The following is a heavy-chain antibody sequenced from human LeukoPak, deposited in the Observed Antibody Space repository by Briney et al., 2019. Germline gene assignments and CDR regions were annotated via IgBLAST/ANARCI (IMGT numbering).Heavy chain of an antibody. D-gene: IGHD2-2*01. Sequence: PSETLSLTCTVSGGSISSSSYYWGWIRQPPGKGLEWIGSIYHSGSTYYNPSLKSRVTISVDTSKNQFSLKLSSVTAADTAVYYCAREVVVVPAAIAPGEYDYWGQGTLVTVSP. V-gene: IGHV4-39*07. CDR3: AREVVVVPAAIAPGEYDY. CDR1: GGSISSSSYY. J-gene: IGHJ4*02. CDR2: IYHSGST.